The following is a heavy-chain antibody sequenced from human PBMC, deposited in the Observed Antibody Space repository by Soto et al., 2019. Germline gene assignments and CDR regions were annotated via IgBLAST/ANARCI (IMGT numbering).Heavy chain of an antibody. CDR3: ARGGYRPTPGISTENGYSYGPQDYYYYYGMDV. Sequence: ASVKVSCKASGGTFSSYAISWVRQAPGQGLEWMGGIIPIFGTANYAQKFQGRVTITADESTSTAYMELSSLRSEDTAVYYCARGGYRPTPGISTENGYSYGPQDYYYYYGMDVWGQGTTVTVSS. CDR2: IIPIFGTA. D-gene: IGHD5-18*01. CDR1: GGTFSSYA. J-gene: IGHJ6*02. V-gene: IGHV1-69*13.